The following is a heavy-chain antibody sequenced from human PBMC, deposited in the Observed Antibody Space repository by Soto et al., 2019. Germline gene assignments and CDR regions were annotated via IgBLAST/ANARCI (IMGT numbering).Heavy chain of an antibody. CDR3: GRNASYYTLWSWYCASRYGMDV. CDR2: IWYDGSNI. V-gene: IGHV3-33*08. CDR1: GFTFSSFG. J-gene: IGHJ6*01. D-gene: IGHD3-3*01. Sequence: QVQVVESGGGLVQPGRSLRLSCAASGFTFSSFGMHWVRQAPGKGLEWVSLIWYDGSNISYGDSVKGRFTISRDNSRNTVYLQMNSLRADDEAVYYCGRNASYYTLWSWYCASRYGMDVGVQGSTVPVSP.